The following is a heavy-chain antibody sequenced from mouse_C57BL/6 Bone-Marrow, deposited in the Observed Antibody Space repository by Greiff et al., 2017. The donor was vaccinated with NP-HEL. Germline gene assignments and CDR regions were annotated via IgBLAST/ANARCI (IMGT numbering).Heavy chain of an antibody. CDR3: TTITTVVDWYFDV. CDR2: IDPENGDT. Sequence: EVKVEESGAELVRPGASVKLSCTASGFNIKDDYMHWVKQRPEQGLEWIGWIDPENGDTEYASKFQGKATITADTSSNTAYLQLSSLTSEDTAVYYCTTITTVVDWYFDVWGTGTTVTVSS. CDR1: GFNIKDDY. D-gene: IGHD1-1*01. V-gene: IGHV14-4*01. J-gene: IGHJ1*03.